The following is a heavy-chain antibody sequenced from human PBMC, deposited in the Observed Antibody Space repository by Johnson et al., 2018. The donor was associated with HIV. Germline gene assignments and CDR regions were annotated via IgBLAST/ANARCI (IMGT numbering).Heavy chain of an antibody. J-gene: IGHJ3*02. D-gene: IGHD2-15*01. CDR2: IWYDGSNK. V-gene: IGHV3-30*19. Sequence: QVQLVESGGGVVQPGRSLRLSCAASGFTFSSYGMHWVRQAPGKGLEWVAVIWYDGSNKYYADSVKGRLTVSSDNSKNTLYLQMNSLRAEDTAVYYCARGGYCSGGRCYSIHAFDIWGQGTMVTVSS. CDR3: ARGGYCSGGRCYSIHAFDI. CDR1: GFTFSSYG.